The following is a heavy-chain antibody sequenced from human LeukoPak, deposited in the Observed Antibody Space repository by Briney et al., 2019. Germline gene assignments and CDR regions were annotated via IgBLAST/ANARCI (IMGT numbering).Heavy chain of an antibody. V-gene: IGHV1-18*01. CDR2: ISAYNGNT. J-gene: IGHJ6*03. CDR1: GYTFTSYG. D-gene: IGHD1-26*01. Sequence: GASVKVSCKASGYTFTSYGISWVRQAPGQGLEWMGWISAYNGNTNYAQKLQGRVTMTTDTSTSTAYMELRSLRSDDTAVYYCARDPYSGNLGPTYYYYMDVWGKGTTVTVSS. CDR3: ARDPYSGNLGPTYYYYMDV.